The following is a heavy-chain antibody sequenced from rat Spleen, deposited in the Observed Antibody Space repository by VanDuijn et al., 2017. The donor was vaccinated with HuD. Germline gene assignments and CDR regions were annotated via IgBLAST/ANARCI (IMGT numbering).Heavy chain of an antibody. CDR1: GFTFSDYY. CDR3: TRGDTTVVTTLY. CDR2: ITNAAGKV. D-gene: IGHD1-1*01. Sequence: EVQLVESGGGLVQPGRSLKLSCATSGFTFSDYYMAWVRQAPTKGLEWVASITNAAGKVYYPDSVKGRFTISRDNAKSTLYLQMNSLRSEDTATYYCTRGDTTVVTTLYWGQGVMVTVSS. V-gene: IGHV5-25*01. J-gene: IGHJ2*01.